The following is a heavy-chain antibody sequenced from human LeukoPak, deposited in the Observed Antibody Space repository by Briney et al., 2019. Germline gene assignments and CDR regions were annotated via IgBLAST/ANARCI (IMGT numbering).Heavy chain of an antibody. CDR2: ISYDGTNK. CDR1: GFTFSSYP. CDR3: ARAISRDY. D-gene: IGHD2-21*01. Sequence: GGSLRLSCAASGFTFSSYPMHWVRQAPGKGLEWVAVISYDGTNKYFADSVKGRFTISRDNAKNSLYLEMHSLRADDTAVYYCARAISRDYWGQGTLVTVSS. J-gene: IGHJ4*02. V-gene: IGHV3-30*04.